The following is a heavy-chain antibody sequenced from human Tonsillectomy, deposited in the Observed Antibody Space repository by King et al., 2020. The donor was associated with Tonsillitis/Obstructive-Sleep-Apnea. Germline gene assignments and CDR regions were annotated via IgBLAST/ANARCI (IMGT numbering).Heavy chain of an antibody. CDR1: GGIFSSYA. J-gene: IGHJ6*03. D-gene: IGHD2-2*01. V-gene: IGHV1-69*01. Sequence: QLVQSGDEVKKPGSSVKVSCKASGGIFSSYAISWVRQAPGQGLEWMGGSIPIFGTANYAQKFQGRVTITADESTSTAYMELSSLRFEDTAVYYCARQEVEPRSYYYHYRDVGGKGTTVTVSS. CDR3: ARQEVEPRSYYYHYRDV. CDR2: SIPIFGTA.